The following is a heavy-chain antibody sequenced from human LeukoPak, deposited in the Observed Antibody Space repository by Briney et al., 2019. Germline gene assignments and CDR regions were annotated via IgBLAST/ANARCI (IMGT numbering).Heavy chain of an antibody. V-gene: IGHV3-23*01. CDR2: TSSSDDGT. CDR1: VFPLNSYA. Sequence: GGSLRLSCAASVFPLNSYAMSWVRQVPGKGLEWVSATSSSDDGTYHADSVRGRFTIYRDNFRNTLYLQMNRLRVEDAALYYCARAPVTSCRGAFCYPFDLWGQGVLVTVSS. J-gene: IGHJ4*02. D-gene: IGHD2-21*01. CDR3: ARAPVTSCRGAFCYPFDL.